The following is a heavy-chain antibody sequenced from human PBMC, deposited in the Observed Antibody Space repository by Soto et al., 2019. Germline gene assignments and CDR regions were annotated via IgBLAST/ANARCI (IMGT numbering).Heavy chain of an antibody. V-gene: IGHV5-10-1*03. CDR1: GFSFNNYF. J-gene: IGHJ6*02. CDR3: ARHIWVGGMDV. D-gene: IGHD2-21*01. CDR2: IDPSDSYT. Sequence: EVQLVQSGAEVKKPGESLRISCKGSGFSFNNYFISWVRQMPGKGLEWMGRIDPSDSYTNYSPSFQGHVTMSTDRSISTAYLQWSSLKASDTAMYYSARHIWVGGMDVWGQGTTVTVSS.